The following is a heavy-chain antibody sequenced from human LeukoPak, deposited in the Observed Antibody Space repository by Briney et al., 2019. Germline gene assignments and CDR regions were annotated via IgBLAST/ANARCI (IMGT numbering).Heavy chain of an antibody. CDR3: ARHDIIDSPYYFDY. V-gene: IGHV4-61*08. Sequence: SETLSLTCTVSGASVTTGGYFWTWIRQHPGKGLEWIGYIYYSGSTNYNPSLKSRVTISVDTSKNQFSLKLSSVTAADTAVYYCARHDIIDSPYYFDYWGQGTLVTVSS. CDR2: IYYSGST. D-gene: IGHD2-15*01. J-gene: IGHJ4*02. CDR1: GASVTTGGYF.